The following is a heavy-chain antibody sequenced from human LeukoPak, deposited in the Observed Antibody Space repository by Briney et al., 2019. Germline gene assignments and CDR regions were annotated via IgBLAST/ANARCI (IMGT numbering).Heavy chain of an antibody. D-gene: IGHD4-17*01. J-gene: IGHJ4*02. Sequence: KPSETLSLTCSVSGGSISTYYWNWIRQPPGKGLEWIGYIYHSGSTNYNPSLQSRVTISVDTSKNQFSLNLNSVTAADTAVYYCARIQPTVTRGTDYWGQGTLVTVSS. CDR3: ARIQPTVTRGTDY. CDR2: IYHSGST. V-gene: IGHV4-59*01. CDR1: GGSISTYY.